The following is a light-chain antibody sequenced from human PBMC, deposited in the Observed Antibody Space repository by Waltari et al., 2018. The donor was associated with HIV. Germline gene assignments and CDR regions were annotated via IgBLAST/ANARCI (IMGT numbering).Light chain of an antibody. J-gene: IGLJ2*01. V-gene: IGLV3-21*02. Sequence: SYVLTQPPSVSVAPGQTARITCGGNNIGSKSVHWYQQKPGQAPILVVYDDSDRPSGIPERFLGSNSGNTATLTISRVETGDEADFYCQVWDSVSLQPGVAFGGGTKLTVL. CDR2: DDS. CDR1: NIGSKS. CDR3: QVWDSVSLQPGVA.